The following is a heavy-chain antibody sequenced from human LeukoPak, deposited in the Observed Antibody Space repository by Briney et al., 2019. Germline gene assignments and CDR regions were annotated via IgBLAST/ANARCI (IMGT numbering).Heavy chain of an antibody. V-gene: IGHV4-34*01. CDR1: GGSFSGYY. CDR3: AREYYYDSSSNWFDP. CDR2: INHSGST. D-gene: IGHD3-22*01. J-gene: IGHJ5*02. Sequence: SETLSPTCAVYGGSFSGYYWSWIRQPPGKGLEWIGEINHSGSTNYNPSLKSRVTISVDTSKNQFSLKLSSVTAADTAVYYCAREYYYDSSSNWFDPWGQGTLVTVSS.